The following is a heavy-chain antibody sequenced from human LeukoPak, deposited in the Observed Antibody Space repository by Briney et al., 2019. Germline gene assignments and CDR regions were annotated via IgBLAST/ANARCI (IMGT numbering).Heavy chain of an antibody. V-gene: IGHV3-15*01. CDR3: TTLETYYYDSSGYWAFDY. D-gene: IGHD3-22*01. CDR1: GFTFSNAW. J-gene: IGHJ4*02. CDR2: IKGKTDGGTT. Sequence: GGSLRLSCAASGFTFSNAWMSWVRQAPGKGLEWVGRIKGKTDGGTTDYAAPVKGRFTISRDDSKNTLYLQMNSLKTEDTAVYYCTTLETYYYDSSGYWAFDYWGQGTLVTVSS.